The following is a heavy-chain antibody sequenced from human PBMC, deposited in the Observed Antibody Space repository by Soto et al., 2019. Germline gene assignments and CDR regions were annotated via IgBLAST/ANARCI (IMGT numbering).Heavy chain of an antibody. CDR1: GFNLSTYG. J-gene: IGHJ4*02. V-gene: IGHV3-30*18. CDR2: VSFDGRNK. Sequence: LRLSCTASGFNLSTYGVHWVLQPPGKWLEWVAVVSFDGRNKYYAGSVEGRFTISRDNSKKTLYLHMNSLRAEDTAVYYCAKEGFYDRTGYYLFDSWGKGTLVNVS. D-gene: IGHD3-22*01. CDR3: AKEGFYDRTGYYLFDS.